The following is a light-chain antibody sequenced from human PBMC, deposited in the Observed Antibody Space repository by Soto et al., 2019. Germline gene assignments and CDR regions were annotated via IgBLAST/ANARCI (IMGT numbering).Light chain of an antibody. J-gene: IGKJ5*01. CDR3: HQRNK. CDR2: DTS. V-gene: IGKV3-11*01. CDR1: QFLSSY. Sequence: EVVLTQSPAPLSLAPGERATLSCRASQFLSSYLAWYQQKPGQPPRLLIYDTSNRATGIPARFSGSRSGTDFTLTISSLEPEDFGVYFCHQRNKVGQGTRLEIK.